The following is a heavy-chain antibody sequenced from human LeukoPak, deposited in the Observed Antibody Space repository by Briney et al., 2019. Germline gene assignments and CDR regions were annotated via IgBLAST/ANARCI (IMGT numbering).Heavy chain of an antibody. Sequence: SETLSLTCTVSTGSINSYYWSWIRQPPGKGLEWIGYIYYSGSTNYNSSLKSRVTISVDTSKNQFSLKLNSVTAADTAVYYCARGRFFRTYWGQGTLVTVSS. CDR3: ARGRFFRTY. CDR2: IYYSGST. D-gene: IGHD3/OR15-3a*01. J-gene: IGHJ4*02. V-gene: IGHV4-59*01. CDR1: TGSINSYY.